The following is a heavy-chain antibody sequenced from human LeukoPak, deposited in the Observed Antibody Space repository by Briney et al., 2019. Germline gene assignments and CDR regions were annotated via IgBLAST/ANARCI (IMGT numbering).Heavy chain of an antibody. V-gene: IGHV3-66*01. Sequence: GGSLRLSCAASGFTFSSYAMSWVRQAPGKGLEWVSVIYSGGSTYYADSVKGRFTISRDNSKNTLYLQMNSLRAVDTAVYYCARDRRFLEWNYYYYYGMDVWGQGTTVTVSS. CDR1: GFTFSSYA. J-gene: IGHJ6*02. D-gene: IGHD3-3*01. CDR3: ARDRRFLEWNYYYYYGMDV. CDR2: IYSGGST.